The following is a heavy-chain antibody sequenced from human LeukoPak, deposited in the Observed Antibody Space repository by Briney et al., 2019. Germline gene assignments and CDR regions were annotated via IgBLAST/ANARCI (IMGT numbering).Heavy chain of an antibody. D-gene: IGHD3-10*01. CDR3: AREVASSVEY. J-gene: IGHJ4*02. CDR1: GDSIKSTSYH. CDR2: IYYSGTT. V-gene: IGHV4-39*02. Sequence: SETLSLTCTVSGDSIKSTSYHWGWIRQPPGKGLEWIGSIYYSGTTYYNPSLIRRLTISVDTSRNQFSLRLSSVTAADTAVYHCAREVASSVEYWGQGSLVTVSS.